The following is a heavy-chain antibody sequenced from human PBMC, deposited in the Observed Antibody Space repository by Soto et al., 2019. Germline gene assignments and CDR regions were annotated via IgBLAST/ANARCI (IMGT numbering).Heavy chain of an antibody. J-gene: IGHJ6*02. V-gene: IGHV5-10-1*01. CDR3: ARIAGLDSSSLTHLPYYYYGMDV. CDR1: GYSFTSYW. Sequence: GGSLKISCKGSGYSFTSYWISWVRQMPGKGLEWMGRIDPSDSYTNYSPSFQGHVTISADKSISTAYLQWSSLKASDTAMYYCARIAGLDSSSLTHLPYYYYGMDVWGQGATVTVSS. D-gene: IGHD6-6*01. CDR2: IDPSDSYT.